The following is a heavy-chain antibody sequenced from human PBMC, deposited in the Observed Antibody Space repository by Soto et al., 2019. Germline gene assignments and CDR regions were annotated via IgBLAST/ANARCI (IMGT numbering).Heavy chain of an antibody. CDR2: ISHTGTT. CDR1: GDSISGSQW. Sequence: QVQLQESGPGLVKPSETLSLTCAVSGDSISGSQWWSWVRLPPGKGLEWIGEISHTGTTNYNPSLKSRVTMSVDKPKNQFSRNLTSVNAADTAVYYCARVISSREEYFDYWGQGTVVTVSP. D-gene: IGHD2-2*01. J-gene: IGHJ4*02. CDR3: ARVISSREEYFDY. V-gene: IGHV4-4*02.